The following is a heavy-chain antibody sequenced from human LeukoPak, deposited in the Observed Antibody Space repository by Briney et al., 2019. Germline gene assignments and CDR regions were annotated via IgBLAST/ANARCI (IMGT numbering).Heavy chain of an antibody. CDR2: ISNDGSRK. CDR3: ARDRAWNYFDY. V-gene: IGHV3-30*03. J-gene: IGHJ4*02. Sequence: RSGGSLRLSCAPSGFTFSRHGMHWVRQAPGKGLEWVAIISNDGSRKYYAHSVEGRFTISRDNSKNTLYLQMDSLRAEDTAVYYCARDRAWNYFDYWGQGTLVTVSS. D-gene: IGHD3-3*01. CDR1: GFTFSRHG.